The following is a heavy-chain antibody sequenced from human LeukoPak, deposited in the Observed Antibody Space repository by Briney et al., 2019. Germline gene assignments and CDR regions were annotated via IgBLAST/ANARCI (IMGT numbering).Heavy chain of an antibody. Sequence: SETLSLTCTVSGGSISSGGYYWSWIRQHPGKGLEWIVYIYYSGSTYYNPSLKSRVTISVHTSKNQFSLKLSSVTAADTAVYYCARVHCSSTSCYAPRHRYYFDYWGQGTLVTVSS. CDR2: IYYSGST. V-gene: IGHV4-31*03. CDR3: ARVHCSSTSCYAPRHRYYFDY. D-gene: IGHD2-2*01. J-gene: IGHJ4*02. CDR1: GGSISSGGYY.